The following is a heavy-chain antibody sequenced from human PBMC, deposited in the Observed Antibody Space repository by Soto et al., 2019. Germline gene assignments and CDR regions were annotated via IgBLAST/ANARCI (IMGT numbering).Heavy chain of an antibody. CDR2: ISGSGADT. V-gene: IGHV3-23*01. J-gene: IGHJ4*02. Sequence: EVQLLESGGGLVQPGGSLRLSCAPSGFILSIYAMSWVRQARGKGLEWVSAISGSGADTYYTESVKGRFTISRDNFKNTLYLQMNSLRAEDTAVYYCAKDTGRGGGSVFDYWGQGTLVTVSS. CDR3: AKDTGRGGGSVFDY. CDR1: GFILSIYA. D-gene: IGHD2-15*01.